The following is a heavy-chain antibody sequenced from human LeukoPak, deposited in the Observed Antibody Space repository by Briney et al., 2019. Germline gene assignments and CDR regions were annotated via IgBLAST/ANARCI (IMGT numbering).Heavy chain of an antibody. J-gene: IGHJ3*02. V-gene: IGHV4-59*01. Sequence: PSETLSLTCTVSGGSISSYYWSWIRQPPGKGLEWIGYIYYSGSTNYNPSLKSRVTISVDTSKNQFSLKLSSVTAADTAVYYRARGPEGWQQLVLLAFDIWGQGTMVTVSS. CDR2: IYYSGST. CDR1: GGSISSYY. CDR3: ARGPEGWQQLVLLAFDI. D-gene: IGHD6-13*01.